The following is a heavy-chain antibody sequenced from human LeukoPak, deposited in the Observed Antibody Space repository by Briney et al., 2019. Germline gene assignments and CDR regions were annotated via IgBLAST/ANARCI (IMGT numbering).Heavy chain of an antibody. J-gene: IGHJ4*02. CDR2: IKLDGSEK. D-gene: IGHD2-2*01. CDR3: ARNAPLDY. Sequence: PGGSLRLPCAASGFTFSNSWMSWVRQAPGKGLEWLAFIKLDGSEKYYVDSVKGRFTVSRDNAKESLYLQMNILRVEDTAVYYCARNAPLDYWGQGTLVTVSS. CDR1: GFTFSNSW. V-gene: IGHV3-7*01.